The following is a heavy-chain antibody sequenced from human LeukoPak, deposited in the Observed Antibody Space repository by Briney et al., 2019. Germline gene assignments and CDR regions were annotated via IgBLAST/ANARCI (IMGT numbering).Heavy chain of an antibody. J-gene: IGHJ4*02. CDR3: ATEKEDSPDY. CDR2: ISGSGGNT. V-gene: IGHV3-23*01. D-gene: IGHD2-15*01. CDR1: GFTFSNYA. Sequence: PGGSLRLSCAASGFTFSNYAMSWVRQAPGNGLEWVSGISGSGGNTYHTDSVKGRFTISRDNSKNMLYIQMSSLRAEDTAVYCCATEKEDSPDYWGQGTLVIVSS.